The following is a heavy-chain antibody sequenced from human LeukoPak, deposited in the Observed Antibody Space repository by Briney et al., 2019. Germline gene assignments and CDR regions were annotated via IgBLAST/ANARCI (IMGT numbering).Heavy chain of an antibody. CDR2: INPNSGGT. CDR1: GYTFTGYY. V-gene: IGHV1-2*02. Sequence: GASVKVSCKASGYTFTGYYMHWVRQAPGQGLEWMGWINPNSGGTNYAQKFQGRVTMTRDTSISTAYMELSRLRSDDTAVYYCAREGPYDSSGYYRHRGQVDYWGQGTLVTVSS. CDR3: AREGPYDSSGYYRHRGQVDY. J-gene: IGHJ4*02. D-gene: IGHD3-22*01.